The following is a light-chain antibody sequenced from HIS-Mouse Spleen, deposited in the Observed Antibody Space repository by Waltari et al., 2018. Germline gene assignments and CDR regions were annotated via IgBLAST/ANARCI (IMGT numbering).Light chain of an antibody. CDR3: YSTDSSGNHRV. V-gene: IGLV3-10*01. CDR1: ALPKKY. J-gene: IGLJ2*01. Sequence: SYELTQPPSVSVSPGQTARITCSGDALPKKYAYWYQQKSGQAPVLVIYEDSKRPSGIPERCSGSSSGTMATVTISGAQVGDEADYYCYSTDSSGNHRVFGGGTKLTVL. CDR2: EDS.